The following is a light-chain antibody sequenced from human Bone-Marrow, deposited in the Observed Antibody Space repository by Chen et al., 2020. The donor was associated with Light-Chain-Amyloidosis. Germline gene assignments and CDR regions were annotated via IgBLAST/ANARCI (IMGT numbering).Light chain of an antibody. V-gene: IGLV1-47*01. CDR3: ATWDDRLIALV. CDR2: RDN. Sequence: SVLTQPPSTSGTPGQRVTISCSGSGSNIGSNYVYWYQQLPGTAPKLLIYRDNQRPSGVPDRFSGSKSGTSASLAINGLRSEDEAEYYCATWDDRLIALVFGGGTKVTVL. CDR1: GSNIGSNY. J-gene: IGLJ3*02.